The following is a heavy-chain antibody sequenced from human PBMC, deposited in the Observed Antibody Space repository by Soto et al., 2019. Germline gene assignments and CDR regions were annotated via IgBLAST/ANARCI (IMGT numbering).Heavy chain of an antibody. V-gene: IGHV4-59*01. Sequence: QVQLQESGPGLVKPSETLSLTCTVSGGSISSYYWSWIRQPPGKGLEWIGYIYYSGSTNYNPSLKSRVTISVDMSKNQFSLKLSSVTAADTAVYYCARQYGDYVRGAFDIWGQGTMVTVSS. J-gene: IGHJ3*02. CDR3: ARQYGDYVRGAFDI. D-gene: IGHD4-17*01. CDR2: IYYSGST. CDR1: GGSISSYY.